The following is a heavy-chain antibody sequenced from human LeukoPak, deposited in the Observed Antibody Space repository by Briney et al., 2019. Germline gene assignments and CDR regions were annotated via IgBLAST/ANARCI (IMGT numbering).Heavy chain of an antibody. CDR1: GGTFSSYA. CDR2: IIPIFGTA. CDR3: ARILPTGFGELWLDP. D-gene: IGHD3-10*01. Sequence: SGKVSCKASGGTFSSYAISWGRQAPGQGLEWMRGIIPIFGTANYAQKFQGRGTITADASTSTAYMELSSLGSEDTAVYYCARILPTGFGELWLDPWGQGTLVTVSS. V-gene: IGHV1-69*01. J-gene: IGHJ5*02.